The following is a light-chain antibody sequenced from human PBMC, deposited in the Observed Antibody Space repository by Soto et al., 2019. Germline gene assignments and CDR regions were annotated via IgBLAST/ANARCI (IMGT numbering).Light chain of an antibody. CDR1: SSNIGSNN. V-gene: IGLV1-44*01. CDR2: SSS. Sequence: QAVVTQPPSASGTPGQRVTISCSGSSSNIGSNNVNWYQQFPGTAPKLLMYSSSQRPSGVPDRFSGSKSGTSASLAISDLQSEDEADYFCAAWDDSLKGVVFGGGTKLTVL. J-gene: IGLJ2*01. CDR3: AAWDDSLKGVV.